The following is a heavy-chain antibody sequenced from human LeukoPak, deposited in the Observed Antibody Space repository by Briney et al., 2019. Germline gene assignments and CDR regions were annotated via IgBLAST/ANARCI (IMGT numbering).Heavy chain of an antibody. Sequence: GGSLRLSCAASGFTVSSNYMSWVRQAPGKGLEWVSVIYSGGSTYYADSVAWRLTIYGDNSKNTLYLQMNSLRAEDTAVYYCARIPPQWLVDAWFDPWGQGTLVTVSS. CDR1: GFTVSSNY. D-gene: IGHD6-19*01. CDR2: IYSGGST. CDR3: ARIPPQWLVDAWFDP. J-gene: IGHJ5*02. V-gene: IGHV3-53*01.